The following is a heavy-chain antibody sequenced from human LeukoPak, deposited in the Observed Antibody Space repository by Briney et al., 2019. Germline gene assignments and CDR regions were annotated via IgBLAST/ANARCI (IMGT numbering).Heavy chain of an antibody. CDR3: ARDCGGDCSNNWFDP. V-gene: IGHV4-31*03. J-gene: IGHJ5*02. Sequence: SQTLSLTCTVSGGSISSGGYYWSWIRPHPGKGLEWIGYIYYSGSTYYNPSLKSRVTISVDTSKNQFSLKLSSVTAADTAVYYCARDCGGDCSNNWFDPWGQGTLVTVSS. D-gene: IGHD2-21*02. CDR1: GGSISSGGYY. CDR2: IYYSGST.